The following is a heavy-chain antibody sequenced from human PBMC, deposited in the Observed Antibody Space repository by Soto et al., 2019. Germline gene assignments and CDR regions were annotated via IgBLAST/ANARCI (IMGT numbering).Heavy chain of an antibody. CDR3: AKEKVAAAAHSMDV. Sequence: GGSLRLSCAASGFTFSSYGMHWVRQAPGKGLEWVAIISFDGSIEFYADSVRGRFTISRDNSKNTLSLQMNSLGAEDTAVYYCAKEKVAAAAHSMDVWGQGNTVTVSS. D-gene: IGHD6-13*01. V-gene: IGHV3-30*18. CDR2: ISFDGSIE. J-gene: IGHJ6*02. CDR1: GFTFSSYG.